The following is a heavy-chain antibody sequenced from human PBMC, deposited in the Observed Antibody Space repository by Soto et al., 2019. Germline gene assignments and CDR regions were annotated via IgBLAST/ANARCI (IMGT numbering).Heavy chain of an antibody. Sequence: GASVKVSCKASGYTFTRYYMHWVRQAPGQGLEWMGIINPSGGSTSYAQKFQGRVTMTRDTSTSTVYMELRRLRSEHTAVYYCARYMSHSSGWSEEYDFDYRGQGTLVTVSS. V-gene: IGHV1-46*03. J-gene: IGHJ4*02. D-gene: IGHD6-19*01. CDR1: GYTFTRYY. CDR2: INPSGGST. CDR3: ARYMSHSSGWSEEYDFDY.